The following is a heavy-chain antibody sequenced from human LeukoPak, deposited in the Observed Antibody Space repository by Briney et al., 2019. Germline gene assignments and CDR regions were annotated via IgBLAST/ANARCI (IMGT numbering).Heavy chain of an antibody. J-gene: IGHJ3*02. CDR1: GFTFSSYA. Sequence: GGSLRLSRAASGFTFSSYAMSWVRQAPGKGLEWVSAISGSGGSTYYADSVKGRFTISRDNSKNTLYLQMNSPRAEDTAVYYCAKDGSPLIVATIDAFDIWGQGTMVTVSS. CDR3: AKDGSPLIVATIDAFDI. CDR2: ISGSGGST. V-gene: IGHV3-23*01. D-gene: IGHD5-12*01.